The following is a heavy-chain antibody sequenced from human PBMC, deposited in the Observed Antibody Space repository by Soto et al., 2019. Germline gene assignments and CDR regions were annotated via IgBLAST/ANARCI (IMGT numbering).Heavy chain of an antibody. CDR1: GFTFSSYS. CDR3: AREAQYCGGGSCPFDY. V-gene: IGHV3-48*01. J-gene: IGHJ4*02. D-gene: IGHD2-15*01. Sequence: EVQLVESGGGLVQPGGSLRLSCAASGFTFSSYSMNWVRQAPGKGLEWVSYISSSSSTIYYADSVKGRFTISRDNAKNSLYLQMNSLRAEDTAVYYCAREAQYCGGGSCPFDYWGQGTLVTVSS. CDR2: ISSSSSTI.